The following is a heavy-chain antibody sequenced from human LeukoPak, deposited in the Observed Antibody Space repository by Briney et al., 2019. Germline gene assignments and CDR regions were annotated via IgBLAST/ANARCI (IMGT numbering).Heavy chain of an antibody. CDR2: ISAYNGNT. CDR1: GYTFTSYG. J-gene: IGHJ4*02. V-gene: IGHV1-18*01. D-gene: IGHD2-15*01. CDR3: ALGYCSGGSCYTTDFDY. Sequence: ASVKVSCKASGYTFTSYGISWVRQAPGQGLEWMGWISAYNGNTNYAQKLQGRVTMTTDTSTSTAYMELRSLRSDDTAVYYCALGYCSGGSCYTTDFDYWGQGTLVTVSS.